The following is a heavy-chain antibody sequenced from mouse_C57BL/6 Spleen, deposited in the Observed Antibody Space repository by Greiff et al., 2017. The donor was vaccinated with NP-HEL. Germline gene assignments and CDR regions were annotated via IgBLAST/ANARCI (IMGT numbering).Heavy chain of an antibody. CDR3: ARPVASSGPMDY. CDR1: GYAFSSSR. D-gene: IGHD3-2*02. CDR2: IYPGDGDT. Sequence: QVQLQQSGPELVKPGASVKISCKASGYAFSSSRMNWVKQRPGKGLEWIGRIYPGDGDTNYNGKFKGKATLTADKSSSTAYMQLSSLTSEDSAVYFCARPVASSGPMDYWGQGTSVTVSS. V-gene: IGHV1-82*01. J-gene: IGHJ4*01.